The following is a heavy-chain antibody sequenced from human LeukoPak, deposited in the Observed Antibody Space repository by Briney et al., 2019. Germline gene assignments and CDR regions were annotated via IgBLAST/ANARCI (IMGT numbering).Heavy chain of an antibody. CDR1: GYTFTSYD. CDR3: ARDGGSGWYYYYYYMDV. J-gene: IGHJ6*03. CDR2: MNPNSGNT. V-gene: IGHV1-8*03. Sequence: ASVKVSCKASGYTFTSYDINWVRQATGQGLEWMGWMNPNSGNTGYAQKFQGRVTITRNTSISTAYMELSSLRSDDTAVYYCARDGGSGWYYYYYYMDVWGKGTTVTVSS. D-gene: IGHD6-19*01.